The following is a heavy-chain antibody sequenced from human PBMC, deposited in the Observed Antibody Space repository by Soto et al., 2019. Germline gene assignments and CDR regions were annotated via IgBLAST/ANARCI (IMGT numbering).Heavy chain of an antibody. J-gene: IGHJ4*01. CDR3: TTDSYSTIIIVRFDD. CDR2: IKSKTDGGTT. Sequence: PGGSLRLSCAASGFTFTNAWINWVRQAPGKGLEWVGRIKSKTDGGTTDYAEPVKGRSAISRDDSNNMVYLQMNSLKIEDTAVYYCTTDSYSTIIIVRFDDWGHGTLVTVAS. V-gene: IGHV3-15*07. D-gene: IGHD3-22*01. CDR1: GFTFTNAW.